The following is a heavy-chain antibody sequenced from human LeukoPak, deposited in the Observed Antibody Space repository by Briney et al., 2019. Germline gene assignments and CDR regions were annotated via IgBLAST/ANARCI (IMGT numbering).Heavy chain of an antibody. V-gene: IGHV1-2*06. J-gene: IGHJ4*02. D-gene: IGHD3-16*02. CDR1: GYTFSGHY. Sequence: ASVKVSCKASGYTFSGHYLHWVRQAPGQGLEWMGRINPNTGVTQYTENFQGRVTMTGDTSISTAYMELSRLRSDDTAVYYCARDNVIRWGQGTLVTVSS. CDR2: INPNTGVT. CDR3: ARDNVIR.